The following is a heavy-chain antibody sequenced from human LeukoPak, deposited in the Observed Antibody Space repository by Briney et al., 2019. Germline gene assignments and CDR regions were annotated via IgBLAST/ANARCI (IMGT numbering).Heavy chain of an antibody. J-gene: IGHJ4*02. D-gene: IGHD3-10*01. CDR2: IYYSGST. V-gene: IGHV4-39*01. CDR3: ARTRYYYNSRSYGAPYYFDY. Sequence: PSETLSLTCAVSGGSISSNSYYWGWIRQPPGKGLEWIGSIYYSGSTYYNPSLKSRVTISVDTSKNQFSLKLSSVTVADTAVYYCARTRYYYNSRSYGAPYYFDYWGQGTLVTVSS. CDR1: GGSISSNSYY.